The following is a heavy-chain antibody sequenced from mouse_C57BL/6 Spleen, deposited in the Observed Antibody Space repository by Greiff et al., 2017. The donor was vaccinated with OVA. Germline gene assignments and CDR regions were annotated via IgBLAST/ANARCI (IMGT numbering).Heavy chain of an antibody. Sequence: EVKLVESGGGLVKPGGSLKLSCAASGFTFSDYGMHWVRQAPEKGLAWVAYISSGSSTIYYADTVKGRFTISRDNAKNTLFLQMTSLRSEDTAMYYCARPTTVVATEAMDYWGQGTSVTVSS. V-gene: IGHV5-17*01. D-gene: IGHD1-1*01. CDR2: ISSGSSTI. J-gene: IGHJ4*01. CDR1: GFTFSDYG. CDR3: ARPTTVVATEAMDY.